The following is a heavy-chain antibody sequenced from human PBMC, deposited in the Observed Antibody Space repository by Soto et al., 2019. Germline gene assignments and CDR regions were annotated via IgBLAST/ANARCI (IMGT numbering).Heavy chain of an antibody. CDR3: ARLDSSGSNGAFDI. Sequence: SVTVSLISSGLTFVTYGLSGFRQAPGQGLDWMGGIIPIFGTANYAQKFQGRVTITADESTITAYMELSSLRSEDTSVYYCARLDSSGSNGAFDIWGQGTMVTVS. D-gene: IGHD3-22*01. CDR1: GLTFVTYG. J-gene: IGHJ3*02. CDR2: IIPIFGTA. V-gene: IGHV1-69*01.